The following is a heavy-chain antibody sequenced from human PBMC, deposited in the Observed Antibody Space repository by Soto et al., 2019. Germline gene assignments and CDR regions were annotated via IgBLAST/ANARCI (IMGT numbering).Heavy chain of an antibody. V-gene: IGHV1-69*06. Sequence: RASVKVSCKASGGTFSSYAISWVRQAPGQGLEWMGGIIPIFGTANYAQKFQGRVTITADKSTSTAYMELSSLRSEDTAVYYCARHYDFWSGYYNYYYGMDVWGQGTTVTVSS. CDR2: IIPIFGTA. CDR1: GGTFSSYA. D-gene: IGHD3-3*01. J-gene: IGHJ6*02. CDR3: ARHYDFWSGYYNYYYGMDV.